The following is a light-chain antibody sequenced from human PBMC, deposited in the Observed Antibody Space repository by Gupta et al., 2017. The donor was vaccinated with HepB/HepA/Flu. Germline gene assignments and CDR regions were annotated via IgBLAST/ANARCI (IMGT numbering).Light chain of an antibody. CDR1: SSNIGAGYD. Sequence: QSVLTQPPSASGAPGPRVTISCTGSSSNIGAGYDVHWYQQLPGTAPKLLIYGNSKRPSGVPDRFSGSKSGTSASLAITGLQAEDEADYYCQSYDSSMSVVFGGGTKLTVL. CDR2: GNS. J-gene: IGLJ2*01. CDR3: QSYDSSMSVV. V-gene: IGLV1-40*01.